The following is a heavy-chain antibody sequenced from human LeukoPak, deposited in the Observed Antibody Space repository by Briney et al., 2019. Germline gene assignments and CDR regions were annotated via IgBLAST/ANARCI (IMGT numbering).Heavy chain of an antibody. Sequence: PSETLSLTCTVSGGSISSYYWSWIRQPPGKGLEWIGYIYYSGRTNYNPSLKSRVTISVDTSKNQFSLKLSSVTAADTAVYYCARAYCSGGRCYRYAFDIWGQGTMVTVSS. D-gene: IGHD2-15*01. V-gene: IGHV4-59*01. CDR2: IYYSGRT. J-gene: IGHJ3*02. CDR1: GGSISSYY. CDR3: ARAYCSGGRCYRYAFDI.